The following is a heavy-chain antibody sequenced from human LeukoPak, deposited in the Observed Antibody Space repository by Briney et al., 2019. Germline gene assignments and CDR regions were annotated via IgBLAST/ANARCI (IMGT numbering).Heavy chain of an antibody. CDR3: ARSYSSSWYSSFDI. Sequence: SETLSLTCTVSGYSISSGYYWSWIRQPAGKGLEWIGRIYTSGGTNCNPSLESRVTILIDTPKNQFSLRLSSVTAADTAVYYCARSYSSSWYSSFDIWGHGTMVTVSS. V-gene: IGHV4-61*02. J-gene: IGHJ3*02. CDR2: IYTSGGT. D-gene: IGHD6-13*01. CDR1: GYSISSGYY.